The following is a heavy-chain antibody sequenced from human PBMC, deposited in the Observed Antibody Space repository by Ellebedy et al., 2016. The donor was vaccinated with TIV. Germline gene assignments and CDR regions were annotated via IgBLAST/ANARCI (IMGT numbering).Heavy chain of an antibody. V-gene: IGHV4-34*01. Sequence: MPSETLSLTCAVYGGSFSGYYWSWIRQPPGKGLEWIGEINHSGSTNYNPSLKSRVTISVDTSKNQFSLKLSSVTAADTAVYYCARQRWFGELSWGQGTLVTVSS. D-gene: IGHD3-10*01. J-gene: IGHJ5*02. CDR3: ARQRWFGELS. CDR1: GGSFSGYY. CDR2: INHSGST.